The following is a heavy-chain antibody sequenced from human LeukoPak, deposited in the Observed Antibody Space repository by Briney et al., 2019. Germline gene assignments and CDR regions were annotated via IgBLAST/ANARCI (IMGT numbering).Heavy chain of an antibody. CDR2: IRYDGSNK. Sequence: AGGSLRLSCAASGFTFSSYGMHWVRQAPGKGLEWVAFIRYDGSNKYYADSVKGRFTISRDNAKNSLYLQMNSLRVDDTAVYYCARDPTSSWETAFDIWGQGTMVTVSS. D-gene: IGHD1-26*01. J-gene: IGHJ3*02. CDR3: ARDPTSSWETAFDI. CDR1: GFTFSSYG. V-gene: IGHV3-30*02.